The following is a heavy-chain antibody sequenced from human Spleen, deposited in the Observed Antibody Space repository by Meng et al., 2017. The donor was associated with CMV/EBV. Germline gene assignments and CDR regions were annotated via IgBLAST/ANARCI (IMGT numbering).Heavy chain of an antibody. CDR1: GGSISSGGYY. CDR3: ARAVGVLWFGELTYFDY. J-gene: IGHJ4*02. Sequence: QESGPALVKPSHTLALTCTFSGGSISSGGYYLSWIRQPPGKGLEWIGYIYYSGSTYYNPSLKSRVTISGDTSKNQFSLKLGSVNAADTAVYYCARAVGVLWFGELTYFDYWGQGTLVTVSS. V-gene: IGHV4-30-4*08. D-gene: IGHD3-10*01. CDR2: IYYSGST.